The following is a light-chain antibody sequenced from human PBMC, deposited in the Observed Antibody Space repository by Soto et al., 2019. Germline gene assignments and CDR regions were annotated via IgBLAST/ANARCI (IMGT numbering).Light chain of an antibody. CDR1: QSISTY. V-gene: IGKV1-39*01. CDR3: QQTYTYPNT. CDR2: AAS. J-gene: IGKJ1*01. Sequence: DIQMTQSPSSLSASVGDRVTITCRASQSISTYLSWYHQEPRKAPRLVIYAASSLQSGVSSRFSGGGSGTEFTLTISSLQREDFGTYYCQQTYTYPNTFGQGTKVDIK.